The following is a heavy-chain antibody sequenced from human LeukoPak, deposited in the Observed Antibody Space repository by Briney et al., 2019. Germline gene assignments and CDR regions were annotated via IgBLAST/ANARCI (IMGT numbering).Heavy chain of an antibody. CDR2: INQSGAT. V-gene: IGHV4-34*01. J-gene: IGHJ4*02. CDR3: ARGGVPYDSSGYYYSFDY. Sequence: PSETLSLTCTFYGGSLSGYFWSWIRQPPGKGLEWVGEINQSGATNYNPSLKSRVTISVDTSKNQFSLKLSSVTAADTAVYYCARGGVPYDSSGYYYSFDYWGQGTLVTVSS. CDR1: GGSLSGYF. D-gene: IGHD3-22*01.